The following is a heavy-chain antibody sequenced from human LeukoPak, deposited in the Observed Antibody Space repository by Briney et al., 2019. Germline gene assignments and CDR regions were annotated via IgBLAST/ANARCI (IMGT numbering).Heavy chain of an antibody. J-gene: IGHJ6*03. CDR1: GYTFTGYD. V-gene: IGHV1-2*06. CDR3: AREEQYYDILTGYYSYYYYYMDV. D-gene: IGHD3-9*01. CDR2: INPNSGGT. Sequence: ASVKVSCKASGYTFTGYDMHWVRQAPGQGLEWMGRINPNSGGTNYAQKFQGRVTMTRDTSISTAYMGLSRLRSDDTAVYYCAREEQYYDILTGYYSYYYYYMDVWGKGTTVTVSS.